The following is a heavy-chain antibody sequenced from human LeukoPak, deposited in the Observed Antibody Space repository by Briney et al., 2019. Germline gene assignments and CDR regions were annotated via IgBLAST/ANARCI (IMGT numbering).Heavy chain of an antibody. CDR2: INPNTGGT. D-gene: IGHD2-2*01. CDR1: GYTFTGYY. CDR3: ARDRYCRSTSCFIGRFDP. V-gene: IGHV1-2*02. Sequence: ASVKVSCKASGYTFTGYYMHWVRQAPGQGLEWMGWINPNTGGTNYAQNFQGRVTMTRDTSISTAYLGLSGLTSDDTAMYYCARDRYCRSTSCFIGRFDPWGQGTLVTVSS. J-gene: IGHJ5*02.